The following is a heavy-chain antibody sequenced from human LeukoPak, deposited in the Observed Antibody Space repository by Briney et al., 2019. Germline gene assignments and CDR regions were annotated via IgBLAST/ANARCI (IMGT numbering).Heavy chain of an antibody. J-gene: IGHJ4*02. CDR1: GGSISSGGYS. V-gene: IGHV4-30-2*01. Sequence: SETLSLTCAVSGGSISSGGYSWSWIRQPPGKGLEWIGYIYHSGSTYYNPSLKSRVTISVDRSKNQFSLKLSSVTAADTAVYYCARTQDRDGYYFDYWGQGTLVTVSS. CDR3: ARTQDRDGYYFDY. D-gene: IGHD2-15*01. CDR2: IYHSGST.